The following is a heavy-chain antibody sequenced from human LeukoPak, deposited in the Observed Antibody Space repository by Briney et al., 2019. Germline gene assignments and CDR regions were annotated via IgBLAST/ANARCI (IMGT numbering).Heavy chain of an antibody. Sequence: PGGSLRLSCTASGFTFGDYAMSWVRQAPGKGLEWVGFIRSKAYGGTTEYAASVKGRFTISRDDSKSIAYLQMYSLKTEDTAVYYCTRVAVRGVLDYWGQGTLVTVSS. D-gene: IGHD3-10*01. CDR3: TRVAVRGVLDY. CDR2: IRSKAYGGTT. V-gene: IGHV3-49*04. CDR1: GFTFGDYA. J-gene: IGHJ4*02.